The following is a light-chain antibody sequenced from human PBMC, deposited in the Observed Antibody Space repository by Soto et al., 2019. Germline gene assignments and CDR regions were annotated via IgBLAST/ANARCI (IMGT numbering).Light chain of an antibody. CDR3: KQYGSSPT. V-gene: IGKV3-20*01. Sequence: EIVLTQSPGTLSLSQGERATLSCRASQSVSSSYLAWYQQKPGQAPRLLIYGASSRATGMPDRFSGSGSETDFTLTISRLEPEDFAVYYCKQYGSSPTFGQGTKVDIK. CDR2: GAS. J-gene: IGKJ1*01. CDR1: QSVSSSY.